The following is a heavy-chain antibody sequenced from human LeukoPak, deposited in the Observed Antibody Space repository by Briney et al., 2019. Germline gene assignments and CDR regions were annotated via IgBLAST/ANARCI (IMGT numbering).Heavy chain of an antibody. Sequence: PGRSLRLSCAASGFTFSSYGMHWVRQAPGKGLEWVAVIWYDGSNKYYADSVKGRFTISRDNSKNTLYLQMNSLRAEDTAVYYCARDSQSYDYYGMDVWGQGTTVTVSS. CDR2: IWYDGSNK. V-gene: IGHV3-33*01. CDR1: GFTFSSYG. CDR3: ARDSQSYDYYGMDV. J-gene: IGHJ6*02.